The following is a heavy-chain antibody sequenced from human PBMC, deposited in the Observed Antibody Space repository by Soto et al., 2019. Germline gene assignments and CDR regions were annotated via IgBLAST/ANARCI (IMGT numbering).Heavy chain of an antibody. V-gene: IGHV4-34*01. J-gene: IGHJ6*02. D-gene: IGHD3-16*01. Sequence: SETLSLTCAVNGGSFGDYYWSWIRQSPGKGLECIGEISHSGSTNYKPSLKSRVLIAIDTSKNQFSLSLSSVTAADTAVYYCARGLRASYGVRLSHSYYGMDVWGQGPTVTVSS. CDR3: ARGLRASYGVRLSHSYYGMDV. CDR1: GGSFGDYY. CDR2: ISHSGST.